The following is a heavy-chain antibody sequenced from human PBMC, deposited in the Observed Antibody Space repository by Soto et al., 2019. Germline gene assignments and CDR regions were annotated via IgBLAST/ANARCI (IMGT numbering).Heavy chain of an antibody. D-gene: IGHD3-16*01. CDR1: GYTFTNFG. J-gene: IGHJ4*02. CDR3: ARGGSPIDS. Sequence: QVQLVQSGAEVKKPGASVKVSCKASGYTFTNFGISWVRQAPGQGLEWMGWISAYNGNPNYAQNFQSRDTMTTDTFTRPAYMELRSLSSAGTAGYDWARGGSPIDSWGQGILVTVSS. CDR2: ISAYNGNP. V-gene: IGHV1-18*01.